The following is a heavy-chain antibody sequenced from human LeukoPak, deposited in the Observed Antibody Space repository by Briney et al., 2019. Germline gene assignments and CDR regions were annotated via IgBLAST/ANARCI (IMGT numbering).Heavy chain of an antibody. Sequence: ASVKVSCKASGYTFTSYYMHWVRQAPGQGLEWMGIINPSGGSTSYAQKFQGRVTMTRDTSISTAYMELSRLRSDDTAVYYCARGTRGVQANYWGQGTLVTVSS. V-gene: IGHV1-46*01. CDR1: GYTFTSYY. CDR2: INPSGGST. D-gene: IGHD3-10*01. J-gene: IGHJ4*02. CDR3: ARGTRGVQANY.